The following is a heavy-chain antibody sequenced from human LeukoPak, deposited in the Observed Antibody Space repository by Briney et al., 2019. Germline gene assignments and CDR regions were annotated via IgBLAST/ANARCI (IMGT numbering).Heavy chain of an antibody. CDR2: IYTSGST. D-gene: IGHD6-13*01. CDR1: GGSITGYY. J-gene: IGHJ4*02. V-gene: IGHV4-4*07. Sequence: SETLSLTCTVSGGSITGYYWSWIRQPAGKGLEWIGRIYTSGSTNYNSSLKSRVTISVDTSKNQFSLKLSSVTAADTAVYYCARDLMGIAYRGAFYYWGQGTLVTVSS. CDR3: ARDLMGIAYRGAFYY.